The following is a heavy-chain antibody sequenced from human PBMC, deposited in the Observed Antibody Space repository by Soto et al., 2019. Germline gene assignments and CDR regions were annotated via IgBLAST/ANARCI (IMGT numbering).Heavy chain of an antibody. CDR2: INPATGAA. Sequence: QLHLVQSGAVVKKPGASVTVSCSASGYPVTAYYMHWVRQAPGRGLEWMGGINPATGAAKYTQTFQGRVTTTRDTSTSTDFMELSGLTSEDTAVFFCARGGGVGVAGSAAFDMWGQGTLVTVSS. CDR3: ARGGGVGVAGSAAFDM. CDR1: GYPVTAYY. J-gene: IGHJ3*02. D-gene: IGHD3-3*01. V-gene: IGHV1-2*02.